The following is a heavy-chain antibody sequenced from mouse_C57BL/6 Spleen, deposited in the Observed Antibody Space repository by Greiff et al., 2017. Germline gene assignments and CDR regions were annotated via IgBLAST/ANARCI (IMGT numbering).Heavy chain of an antibody. J-gene: IGHJ3*01. D-gene: IGHD2-4*01. CDR2: ISSGSSTI. CDR3: AREGTIYYDYDGAWFAY. CDR1: GFTFSDYG. V-gene: IGHV5-17*01. Sequence: EVQLQESGGGLVKPGGSLKLSCAASGFTFSDYGMHWVRQAPEKGLEWVAYISSGSSTIYYADTVKGRFTISRDNAKNTLFLQMTSLRSEDTAMYYCAREGTIYYDYDGAWFAYWGQGTLVTVSA.